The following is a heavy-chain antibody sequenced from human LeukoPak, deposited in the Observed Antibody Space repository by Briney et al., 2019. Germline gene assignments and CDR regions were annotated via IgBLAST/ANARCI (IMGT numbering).Heavy chain of an antibody. V-gene: IGHV3-21*01. J-gene: IGHJ3*02. D-gene: IGHD4-17*01. Sequence: GGSLRLSCAASGFTFSSYSMNWVRQAPGKGLEWVSSISSSSSYIYYADSVKGRFTISRDNAKNSLYLQMNSLRAEDTAVYYCARERGLGPRGDAFDIWGQGTMVTVSS. CDR3: ARERGLGPRGDAFDI. CDR2: ISSSSSYI. CDR1: GFTFSSYS.